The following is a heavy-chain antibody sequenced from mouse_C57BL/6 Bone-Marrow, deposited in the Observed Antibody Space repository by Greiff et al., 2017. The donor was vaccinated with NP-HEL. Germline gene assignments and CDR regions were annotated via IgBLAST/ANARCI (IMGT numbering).Heavy chain of an antibody. D-gene: IGHD3-2*02. Sequence: VQLQQSGPVLVKPGASVKMSCKASGYTFTDYYMNWVKQSHGKSLEWIGVINPYNGGTSYNQKFKGKATLTVDKSSSTAYMELNSLTSEDSAVYYCASPRQLRNYFDYWGQGTTLTVSS. J-gene: IGHJ2*01. CDR2: INPYNGGT. V-gene: IGHV1-19*01. CDR1: GYTFTDYY. CDR3: ASPRQLRNYFDY.